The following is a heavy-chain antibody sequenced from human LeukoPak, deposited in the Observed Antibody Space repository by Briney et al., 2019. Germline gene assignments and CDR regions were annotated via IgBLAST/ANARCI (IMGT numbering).Heavy chain of an antibody. D-gene: IGHD3-10*01. Sequence: GGSLRLSCAASGFTVSSSYMTWVRQAPGKGLEWVSIIYSGGTTNYADSVRGRFTISRDNSKNTLSLQMNSLRAEDTAVYYCARDRGTAVYYYAMDVWGQGTTVTVSS. V-gene: IGHV3-66*02. CDR3: ARDRGTAVYYYAMDV. CDR1: GFTVSSSY. CDR2: IYSGGTT. J-gene: IGHJ6*02.